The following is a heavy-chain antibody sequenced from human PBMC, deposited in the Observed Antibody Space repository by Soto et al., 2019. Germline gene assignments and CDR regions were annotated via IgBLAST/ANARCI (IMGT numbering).Heavy chain of an antibody. CDR3: AADEDYAFNI. J-gene: IGHJ3*02. V-gene: IGHV3-48*02. CDR2: ITRSSNKI. Sequence: GGSLRLSCAASGFSFSSYSMNWVRQAPGTGLEWVSYITRSSNKIWYADSVKGRFTISRDNAKNSLYLQMDNLRDEDTAVYYCAADEDYAFNIWGQGTMVTVSS. CDR1: GFSFSSYS.